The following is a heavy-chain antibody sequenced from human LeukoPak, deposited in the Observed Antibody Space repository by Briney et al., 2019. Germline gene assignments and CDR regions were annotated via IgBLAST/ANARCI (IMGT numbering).Heavy chain of an antibody. CDR1: GGTFSSYA. CDR2: IIPIFGTA. CDR3: AIGIAAAGIPLFDY. D-gene: IGHD6-13*01. Sequence: VASVKVSFKASGGTFSSYAISWVRQAPGQGLEWMGGIIPIFGTANYAQKFQGRVTITADESTSTAYMELSSLRSEDTAVYYCAIGIAAAGIPLFDYWGQGTLVTVSS. V-gene: IGHV1-69*01. J-gene: IGHJ4*02.